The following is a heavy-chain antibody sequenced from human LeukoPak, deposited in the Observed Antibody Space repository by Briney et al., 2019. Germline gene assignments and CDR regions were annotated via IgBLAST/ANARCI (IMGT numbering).Heavy chain of an antibody. D-gene: IGHD3-3*01. CDR3: ARSALRFLEWPSNWFDP. V-gene: IGHV1-69*06. CDR2: IIPIFGTA. J-gene: IGHJ5*02. Sequence: SVKVSCKASGGTFSSYAFSWLRQAPGQGLEWMGGIIPIFGTANYAQKFQGRVTITADKSTSTAYMELSSLRSEDTAVYYCARSALRFLEWPSNWFDPWGQGTLVTVSS. CDR1: GGTFSSYA.